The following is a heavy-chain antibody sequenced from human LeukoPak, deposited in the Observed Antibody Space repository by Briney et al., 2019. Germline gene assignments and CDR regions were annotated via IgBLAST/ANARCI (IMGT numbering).Heavy chain of an antibody. Sequence: GGSLRLSCVASGFSFSSYEMNWVRQAPGKGLEWISYINSNGRNIDYADSVKGRFTISRDNAKNSLYLQMNSLRAEDTAVYYCAELGITMIGGVWGKGTTVTISS. J-gene: IGHJ6*04. CDR1: GFSFSSYE. CDR3: AELGITMIGGV. V-gene: IGHV3-48*03. D-gene: IGHD3-10*02. CDR2: INSNGRNI.